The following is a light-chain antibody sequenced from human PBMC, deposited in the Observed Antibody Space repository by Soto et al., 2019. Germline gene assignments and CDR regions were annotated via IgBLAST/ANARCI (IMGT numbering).Light chain of an antibody. J-gene: IGKJ5*01. CDR1: QSITTN. CDR2: GAS. Sequence: IVMTQSPATLSVSPGERATLSCRASQSITTNLAWYQRKPGQAPRLLINGASTRATGVPARFSGSGSGTEFTLTISSLQSEDFAVYYCQQRSNWPPITFGQGTRLEIK. V-gene: IGKV3-15*01. CDR3: QQRSNWPPIT.